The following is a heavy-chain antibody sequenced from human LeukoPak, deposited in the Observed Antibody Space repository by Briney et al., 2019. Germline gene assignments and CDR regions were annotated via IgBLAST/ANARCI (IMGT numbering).Heavy chain of an antibody. J-gene: IGHJ4*02. V-gene: IGHV3-7*01. CDR2: IKQDGSEK. D-gene: IGHD6-13*01. Sequence: PGGSLRLSCAASGFTFGSYWMSWVRQAPGKGLEWVANIKQDGSEKYYVDSVKGRFTISRDNAKNSLYLQMNSLRAEDTAVYYCARVRRHSSSPVPYYFDYWGQGTLVTVSS. CDR1: GFTFGSYW. CDR3: ARVRRHSSSPVPYYFDY.